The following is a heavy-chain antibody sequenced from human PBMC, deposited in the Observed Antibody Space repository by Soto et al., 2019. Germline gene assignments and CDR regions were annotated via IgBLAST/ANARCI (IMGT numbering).Heavy chain of an antibody. Sequence: QVQLVQSGAEVKKPGSSVKVSCKASGGTFSSYAISWVRQAPRQGLEWMGGIIPIFGTANYAQKFQGRVTITADESTSTAYMELSSLRSEDTAVYYCARVYCSGGSCYSHYYYYGMDVWGQGTTVTVSS. CDR2: IIPIFGTA. CDR3: ARVYCSGGSCYSHYYYYGMDV. D-gene: IGHD2-15*01. V-gene: IGHV1-69*01. CDR1: GGTFSSYA. J-gene: IGHJ6*02.